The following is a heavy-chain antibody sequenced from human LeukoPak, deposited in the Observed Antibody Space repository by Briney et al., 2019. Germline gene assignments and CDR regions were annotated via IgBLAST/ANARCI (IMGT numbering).Heavy chain of an antibody. D-gene: IGHD3-3*02. CDR2: IYPGNSDA. J-gene: IGHJ6*03. CDR3: ARHSPHFYYYIDV. Sequence: GDSLKISCKGSGYTFTNYWIGWVRQMPGKGLEWMGIIYPGNSDARYSPSFRGQVTISADRSITTAYLQWSSLKASDTAIYYCARHSPHFYYYIDVWGKGTTVTVSS. V-gene: IGHV5-51*01. CDR1: GYTFTNYW.